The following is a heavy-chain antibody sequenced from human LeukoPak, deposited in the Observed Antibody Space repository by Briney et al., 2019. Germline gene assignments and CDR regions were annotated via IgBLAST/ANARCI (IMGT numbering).Heavy chain of an antibody. CDR3: AKEGVVVAATEGHWFDP. Sequence: LTGGSLRLSCAASGFTFDDYAMHWVRQAPGKGLEWVSGISWNSGSIGYADSVKGRFTISRDNAKNSLYLQMNSLRAEDTALYYCAKEGVVVAATEGHWFDPWGHGTLVTVSS. D-gene: IGHD2-15*01. CDR1: GFTFDDYA. V-gene: IGHV3-9*01. J-gene: IGHJ5*02. CDR2: ISWNSGSI.